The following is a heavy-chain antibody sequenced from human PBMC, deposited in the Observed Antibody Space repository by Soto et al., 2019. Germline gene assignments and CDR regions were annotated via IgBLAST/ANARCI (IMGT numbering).Heavy chain of an antibody. J-gene: IGHJ6*02. CDR1: VFSFSSYA. Sequence: SLRLSCAASVFSFSSYAMHWVLQAPGKGLEWVAVISNDGNVKKYADSVKGRFTISRDNSKNTLFLQMNSLRPEDTAVYYCARVHARYYYYGMDVWGQGTTVTVSS. CDR2: ISNDGNVK. CDR3: ARVHARYYYYGMDV. V-gene: IGHV3-30-3*01.